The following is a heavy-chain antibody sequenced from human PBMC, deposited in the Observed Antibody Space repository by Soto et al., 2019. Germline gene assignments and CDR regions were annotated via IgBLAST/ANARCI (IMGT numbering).Heavy chain of an antibody. CDR1: GFTFSSYS. J-gene: IGHJ2*01. V-gene: IGHV3-48*02. Sequence: GGSLRLSCAASGFTFSSYSMNWVRQAPGKGLEWVSYISSSSSTIYYADSVKGRFTISRDNAKNSLYLQMNSLRDEDTAVYYCARDFIVGATDPSFYWYFDLWGRGTLVTVSS. CDR2: ISSSSSTI. D-gene: IGHD1-26*01. CDR3: ARDFIVGATDPSFYWYFDL.